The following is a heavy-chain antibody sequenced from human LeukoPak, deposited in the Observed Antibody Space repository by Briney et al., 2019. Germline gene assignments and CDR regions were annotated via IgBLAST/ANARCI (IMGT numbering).Heavy chain of an antibody. CDR2: IYSGGST. Sequence: GGSLRLSCVSSGFTFSSYAMSWVRQAPGKGLEWVSVIYSGGSTYYADSVKGRFTISRDNSKNTLYLQMNSLRAEDTAVYYCARDGLVGPFSYWGQGTLVTVSS. CDR3: ARDGLVGPFSY. CDR1: GFTFSSYA. J-gene: IGHJ4*02. V-gene: IGHV3-66*01. D-gene: IGHD1-26*01.